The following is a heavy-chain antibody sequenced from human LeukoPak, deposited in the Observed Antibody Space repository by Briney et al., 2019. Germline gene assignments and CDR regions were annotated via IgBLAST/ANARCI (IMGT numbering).Heavy chain of an antibody. CDR1: GGSISSGGYY. CDR2: IYYSGST. D-gene: IGHD2-2*01. Sequence: SETLSLTCTVSGGSISSGGYYWSWIRQPPGKGLEWIGYIYYSGSTNYNPSLKSRVTISVDTSKNQFSLKLSSVTAADTAVYYCARVVCSSTSCYFDYWGQGTLVTVSS. V-gene: IGHV4-61*08. CDR3: ARVVCSSTSCYFDY. J-gene: IGHJ4*02.